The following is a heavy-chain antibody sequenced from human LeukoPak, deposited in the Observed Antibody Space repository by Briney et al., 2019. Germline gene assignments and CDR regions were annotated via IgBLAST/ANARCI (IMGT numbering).Heavy chain of an antibody. CDR2: IHPDGST. J-gene: IGHJ4*02. CDR1: GGSFNDYY. D-gene: IGHD5-24*01. Sequence: PSETLSLSCAVYGGSFNDYYWSWIRQPPGKGLECICEIHPDGSTSYTPSLESRVTISVDTSKNQFSLRLSSLTAADTAVYFCARGGDGYKTGNYWGQGTLVTVSS. V-gene: IGHV4-34*01. CDR3: ARGGDGYKTGNY.